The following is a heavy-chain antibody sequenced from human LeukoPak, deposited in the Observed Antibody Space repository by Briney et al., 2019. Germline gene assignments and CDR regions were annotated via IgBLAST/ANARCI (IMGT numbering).Heavy chain of an antibody. V-gene: IGHV3-7*03. CDR3: ALSSIHKDYYFGMDV. J-gene: IGHJ6*02. D-gene: IGHD2-2*01. CDR1: GFTFSSYW. Sequence: GGSLRPSCAASGFTFSSYWMSWVRRAPGKGLEWVANIKQDGSEKYYVDSVKGRFTVSRDNAKRSLYLQIESLRDDDTAVYHCALSSIHKDYYFGMDVWGQGTTVTVSS. CDR2: IKQDGSEK.